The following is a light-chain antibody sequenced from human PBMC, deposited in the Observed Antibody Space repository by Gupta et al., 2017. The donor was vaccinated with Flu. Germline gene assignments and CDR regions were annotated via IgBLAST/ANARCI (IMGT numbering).Light chain of an antibody. V-gene: IGLV1-47*01. CDR3: SSCDDNSSGHVV. J-gene: IGLJ3*02. Sequence: VTTSCSASSDDMGSNLVYWYQHHPGEAPKLLIYGTIKRPLGIPDRFSGSKSGNSASLAITGLRAEDEGDYYCSSCDDNSSGHVVFGGGTKLTVL. CDR2: GTI. CDR1: SDDMGSNL.